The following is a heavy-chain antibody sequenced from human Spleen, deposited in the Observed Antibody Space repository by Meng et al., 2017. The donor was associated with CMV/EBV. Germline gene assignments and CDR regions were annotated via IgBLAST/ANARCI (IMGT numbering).Heavy chain of an antibody. J-gene: IGHJ4*02. CDR3: ARAYRAIDY. V-gene: IGHV3-30*02. D-gene: IGHD1-26*01. CDR2: IRYDGTDK. CDR1: GFTFSTYG. Sequence: GESLKISCAASGFTFSTYGMHWVRQAPGKGLEWVAFIRYDGTDKYYADSVKGRFTISRDNSKNTLYLQMNSLRGEDTAVYYCARAYRAIDYWGQGTLVTVSS.